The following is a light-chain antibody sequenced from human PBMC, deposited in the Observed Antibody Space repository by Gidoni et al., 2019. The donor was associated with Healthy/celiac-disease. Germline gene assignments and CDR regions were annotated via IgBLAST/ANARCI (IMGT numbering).Light chain of an antibody. J-gene: IGLJ1*01. CDR2: DDS. Sequence: SYVLTQPPSVSVAPGKTARITCGGKKIGSKSVHWYQPKPGQAPVLGVYDDSDRPSGIPELFSGSNSGNTATLTISRVDAGDEADYYCQVWDSSSDHYVFGTWTNVTVL. CDR1: KIGSKS. CDR3: QVWDSSSDHYV. V-gene: IGLV3-21*03.